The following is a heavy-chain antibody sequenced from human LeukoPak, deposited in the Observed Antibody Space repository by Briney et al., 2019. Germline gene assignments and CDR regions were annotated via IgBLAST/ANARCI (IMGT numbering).Heavy chain of an antibody. CDR1: GYTFTGYY. V-gene: IGHV1-2*02. D-gene: IGHD6-19*01. CDR3: ASDDGIAVAGTIGLEPRYYYGMDV. Sequence: GASVKVSCKASGYTFTGYYMHWVRQAPGQGLEWMGWINPNSGGTNYAQKFQGRVTMTRDTSISTAYMELSRLRSDDTAVYYCASDDGIAVAGTIGLEPRYYYGMDVWGQGTTVTVSS. CDR2: INPNSGGT. J-gene: IGHJ6*02.